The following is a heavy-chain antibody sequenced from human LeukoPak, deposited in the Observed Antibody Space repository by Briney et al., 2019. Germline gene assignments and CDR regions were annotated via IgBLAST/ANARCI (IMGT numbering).Heavy chain of an antibody. CDR1: GGSFSGYY. J-gene: IGHJ6*02. Sequence: SETLSLTCAVYGGSFSGYYWSWIRQPPGKGLEWIGGINHSGSTNYNPSLKSRVTISVDTSKNQFSLKLSSVTAADTAVYYCARAHITMIVVVPYGMDVWGQGTTVTVSS. D-gene: IGHD3-22*01. V-gene: IGHV4-34*01. CDR2: INHSGST. CDR3: ARAHITMIVVVPYGMDV.